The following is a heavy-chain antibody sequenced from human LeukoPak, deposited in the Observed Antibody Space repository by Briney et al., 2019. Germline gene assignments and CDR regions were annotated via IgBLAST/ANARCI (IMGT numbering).Heavy chain of an antibody. V-gene: IGHV3-53*05. CDR3: AREDFGVVSPFDY. D-gene: IGHD3-3*01. Sequence: GGSLRLSCAASGFTVSSNYMSWVRQAPGKGLEWVSVIYSGGSTYYVDSVKGRFTISRDNSKNTLYLQMNSLRAEDTAVYYCAREDFGVVSPFDYWGQGTLVTVSS. CDR2: IYSGGST. J-gene: IGHJ4*02. CDR1: GFTVSSNY.